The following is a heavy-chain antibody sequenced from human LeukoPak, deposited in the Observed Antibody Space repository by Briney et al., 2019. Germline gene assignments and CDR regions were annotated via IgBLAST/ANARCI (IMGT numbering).Heavy chain of an antibody. CDR3: AKGYSYGPSKYYFDY. V-gene: IGHV3-20*04. CDR2: INWNGGST. J-gene: IGHJ4*02. Sequence: PGGSLRLSCAASGFTFDDYGMSWVRQAPGKGLEWVSGINWNGGSTGYADSVKGRFTISRDNSKNTLYLQMNSLRAEDTAVYYCAKGYSYGPSKYYFDYWGQGTLVTVSS. D-gene: IGHD5-18*01. CDR1: GFTFDDYG.